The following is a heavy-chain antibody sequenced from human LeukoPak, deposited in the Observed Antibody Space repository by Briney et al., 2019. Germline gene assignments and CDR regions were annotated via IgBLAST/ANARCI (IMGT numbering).Heavy chain of an antibody. CDR1: GFTFSSYG. CDR2: ISYDGSNK. V-gene: IGHV3-30*18. D-gene: IGHD4-17*01. J-gene: IGHJ4*02. CDR3: AKGFGYGDYRSDY. Sequence: GGSLRLSCAASGFTFSSYGMHWVRQAPGKGLEWVAVISYDGSNKYYADSVKGRFTISRDNSKNTLYLQMNSLRAEDTAVYYCAKGFGYGDYRSDYWGQGTLVTVSS.